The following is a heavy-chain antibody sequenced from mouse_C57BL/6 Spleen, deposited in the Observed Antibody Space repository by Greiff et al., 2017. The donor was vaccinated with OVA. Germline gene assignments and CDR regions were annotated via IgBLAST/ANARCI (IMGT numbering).Heavy chain of an antibody. Sequence: EVKLMESGGGLVKPGGSLKLSCAASGFTFSDYGMHWVRQAPEKGLEWVAYISSGSSTIYYADTVKGRFTIFRDNAKNTLFRQMTRLRSEATAMYYCARAIPTVAHYWGQGTTLTVSS. D-gene: IGHD1-1*01. V-gene: IGHV5-17*01. CDR3: ARAIPTVAHY. CDR2: ISSGSSTI. CDR1: GFTFSDYG. J-gene: IGHJ2*01.